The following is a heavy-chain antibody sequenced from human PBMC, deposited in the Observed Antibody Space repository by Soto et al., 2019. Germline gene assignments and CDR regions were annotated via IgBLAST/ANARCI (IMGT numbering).Heavy chain of an antibody. CDR2: IYYSGST. Sequence: ASETLSLTCTVSGGSISSGGYYWSWIRQHPGKGLEWIGYIYYSGSTYYNPSLKSRVTISVDTSKNQFSLKLSSVTAADTAVYYCATSGSYPYYFDYWGQGTLVTVSS. CDR1: GGSISSGGYY. D-gene: IGHD1-26*01. J-gene: IGHJ4*02. V-gene: IGHV4-31*03. CDR3: ATSGSYPYYFDY.